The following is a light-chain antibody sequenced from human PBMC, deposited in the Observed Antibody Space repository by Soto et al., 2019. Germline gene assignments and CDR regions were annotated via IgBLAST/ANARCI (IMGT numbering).Light chain of an antibody. CDR1: QSISSW. Sequence: DIQMTQSPSTLSASVGDRVTITCRASQSISSWLAWYQQKPGKAPKLLIYDASSLESGVPSRFSGSGSGTEFTLTISSLQPDDFATYYCQQYNSYPWTFGQGTNEEIK. J-gene: IGKJ1*01. V-gene: IGKV1-5*01. CDR3: QQYNSYPWT. CDR2: DAS.